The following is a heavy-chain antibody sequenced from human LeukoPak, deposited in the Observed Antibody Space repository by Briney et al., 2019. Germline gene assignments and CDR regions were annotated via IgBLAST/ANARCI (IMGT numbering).Heavy chain of an antibody. Sequence: GGSLRLSCAASGFTFSNYAMSWVRHAPGKGLEWVSGISGSGGSTNYADSVKGRFTISRDNSKNTLYLQMNSLRAEDTAVYYCAKASGRVAGTFDYRGQGTLVTVS. CDR2: ISGSGGST. CDR3: AKASGRVAGTFDY. D-gene: IGHD6-19*01. CDR1: GFTFSNYA. V-gene: IGHV3-23*01. J-gene: IGHJ4*02.